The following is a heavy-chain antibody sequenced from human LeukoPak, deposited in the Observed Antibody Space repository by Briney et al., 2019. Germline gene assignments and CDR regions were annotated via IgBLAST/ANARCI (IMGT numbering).Heavy chain of an antibody. CDR3: ARDVGGWYDY. V-gene: IGHV4-59*01. D-gene: IGHD6-19*01. CDR1: GGSISSYY. CDR2: IYYSGST. J-gene: IGHJ4*02. Sequence: SQTLSLTCTVSGGSISSYYWSWIRQPPGKGLEWIGYIYYSGSTNYNPSLKSRVTISVDTSKNQFSLKLSSVTAADTAVYYCARDVGGWYDYWGQGTLVTVSS.